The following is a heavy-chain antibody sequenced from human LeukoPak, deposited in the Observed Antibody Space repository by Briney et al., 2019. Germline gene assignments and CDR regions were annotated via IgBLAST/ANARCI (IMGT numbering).Heavy chain of an antibody. CDR1: GFIFSSYA. Sequence: PGGSLRLSCAASGFIFSSYAMSWVRQAPGKGLEWVSAISGSGGSTYYADSVKGRFTIPRDNSKNTLYLQMNSLRAEDTAVYYCAKGPGPGYSSSWYSDYWGQGTLVTVSS. D-gene: IGHD6-13*01. CDR3: AKGPGPGYSSSWYSDY. J-gene: IGHJ4*02. CDR2: ISGSGGST. V-gene: IGHV3-23*01.